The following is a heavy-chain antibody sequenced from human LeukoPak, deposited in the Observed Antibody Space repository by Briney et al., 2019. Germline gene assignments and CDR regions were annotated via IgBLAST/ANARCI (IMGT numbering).Heavy chain of an antibody. CDR2: INESGSRT. CDR3: AKDLSGPGRYFDL. V-gene: IGHV3-23*01. D-gene: IGHD1-26*01. Sequence: GGSLRLSCAASELTFSSYGMRWVRQAPGKGLEWVSGINESGSRTYYADSVKGRFTISRDNSKNTLYLQLNSLRAEDTAVYYCAKDLSGPGRYFDLWGRGTLVTVSS. J-gene: IGHJ2*01. CDR1: ELTFSSYG.